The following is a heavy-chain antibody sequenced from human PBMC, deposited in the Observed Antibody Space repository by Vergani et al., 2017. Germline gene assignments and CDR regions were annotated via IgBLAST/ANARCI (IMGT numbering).Heavy chain of an antibody. CDR2: ISSSSSYT. D-gene: IGHD6-13*01. CDR3: ARAWRSYSSSWYLDY. CDR1: GFTFSDYY. V-gene: IGHV3-11*06. J-gene: IGHJ4*02. Sequence: QVQLVESGGGLVKPGGSLRLSCAASGFTFSDYYMSWIRQAPGKGLEWVSYISSSSSYTNYADSVKGRFTITRDNAKNSLYLQMNSLRAEDTAVYYCARAWRSYSSSWYLDYWGQGTLVTVSS.